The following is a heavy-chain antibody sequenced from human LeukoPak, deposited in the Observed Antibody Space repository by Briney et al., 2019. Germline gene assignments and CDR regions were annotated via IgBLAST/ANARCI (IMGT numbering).Heavy chain of an antibody. J-gene: IGHJ4*02. Sequence: PGGSLRLSCAASGFTFSSYSMNWVRQAPGKGLEWVSSISSSSSYIYYADSVKGRFTISRDNSKNTLYLQMNSLRAEDTAVYYCAREGGGYDSSGYHDYWGQGTLVTVSS. CDR2: ISSSSSYI. CDR3: AREGGGYDSSGYHDY. D-gene: IGHD3-22*01. V-gene: IGHV3-21*01. CDR1: GFTFSSYS.